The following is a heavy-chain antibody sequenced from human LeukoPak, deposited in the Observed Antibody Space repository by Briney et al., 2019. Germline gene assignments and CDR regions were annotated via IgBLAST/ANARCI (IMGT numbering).Heavy chain of an antibody. CDR2: IYHSGIT. CDR3: ASSLYYYDSSGYLALYYFDY. Sequence: PSETLSLTCTVSGGSISRSDYYWTWIRQPPGKGLEYLGYIYHSGITYYNPSLKSRVTISVDTSKNQFSLKLNSVTAADTAVYYCASSLYYYDSSGYLALYYFDYWGQGTLVTVSS. J-gene: IGHJ4*02. D-gene: IGHD3-22*01. CDR1: GGSISRSDYY. V-gene: IGHV4-30-4*01.